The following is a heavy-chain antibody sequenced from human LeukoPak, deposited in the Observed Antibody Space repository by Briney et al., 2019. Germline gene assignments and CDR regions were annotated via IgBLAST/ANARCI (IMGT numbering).Heavy chain of an antibody. D-gene: IGHD3-10*01. Sequence: PSETLSLTCAVYGGCFSGYYWSWLRQPPAKGLDWIGEINHSGSTNYNPSRKSRVTIAVDTTKNQFSLRRSSATAADTAVYYCARHPGSYHDPIDYWGQGTLVTVPS. J-gene: IGHJ4*02. CDR1: GGCFSGYY. V-gene: IGHV4-34*01. CDR3: ARHPGSYHDPIDY. CDR2: INHSGST.